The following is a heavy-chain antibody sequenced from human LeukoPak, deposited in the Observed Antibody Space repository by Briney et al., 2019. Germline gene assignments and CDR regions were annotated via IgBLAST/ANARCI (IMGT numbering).Heavy chain of an antibody. J-gene: IGHJ4*02. Sequence: SETLSLTCTVSGVSISSYYWSWIRQSPGKGLEWIGYIYYSGSTYYNPSLKSRVTISVDTSKNQFSLKLSSVTAADTAVYYCARDPANIVATGGLYWGQGTLVTVSS. V-gene: IGHV4-59*12. CDR1: GVSISSYY. D-gene: IGHD5-12*01. CDR2: IYYSGST. CDR3: ARDPANIVATGGLY.